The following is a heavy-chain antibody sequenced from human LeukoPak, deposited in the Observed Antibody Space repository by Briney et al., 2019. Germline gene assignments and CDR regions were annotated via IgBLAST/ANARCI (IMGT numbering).Heavy chain of an antibody. CDR2: IRNKANSYTT. CDR1: GFTFSDHY. V-gene: IGHV3-72*01. J-gene: IGHJ4*02. CDR3: ARSSPNWPFDY. D-gene: IGHD1-1*01. Sequence: SCAASGFTFSDHYMDWVRQAAGKXLEWVGRIRNKANSYTTEYAASVKGRFTISRDDSKNSLYLQMNSLKTEDTAVYYCARSSPNWPFDYWGQGTLVTVSS.